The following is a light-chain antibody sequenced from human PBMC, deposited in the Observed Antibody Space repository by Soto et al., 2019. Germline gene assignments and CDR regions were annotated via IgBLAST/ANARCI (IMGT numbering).Light chain of an antibody. Sequence: DTQRTQSPHSVFASEGAIVPIPCRSSQVISGWLAWYQQKPGKAPKLLIYAASSSQSGGPSRFGGSLSGTDFTLTIRSLQPEAFATYDCQQANSFPSTFGPGNKLDIK. J-gene: IGKJ3*01. CDR2: AAS. CDR1: QVISGW. CDR3: QQANSFPST. V-gene: IGKV1-12*02.